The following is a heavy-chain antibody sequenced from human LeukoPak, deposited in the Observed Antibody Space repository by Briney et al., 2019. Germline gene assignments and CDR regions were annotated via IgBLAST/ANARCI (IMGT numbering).Heavy chain of an antibody. D-gene: IGHD3-22*01. CDR2: FDPEDGET. J-gene: IGHJ4*02. Sequence: ASVTVSCKLSGYTLTELSMHWVRQAPGKGLEWMGGFDPEDGETIYAQKFQGRVTMTEDTSTDTAYMELSSLRSEDTAVYYCATEGGSYYDSSGYYYFNWGQGTLVTVSS. V-gene: IGHV1-24*01. CDR1: GYTLTELS. CDR3: ATEGGSYYDSSGYYYFN.